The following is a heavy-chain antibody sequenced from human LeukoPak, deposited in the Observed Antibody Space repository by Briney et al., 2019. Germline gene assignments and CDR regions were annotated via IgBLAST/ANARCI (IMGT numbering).Heavy chain of an antibody. V-gene: IGHV4-30-4*08. J-gene: IGHJ4*02. CDR2: IYYSGST. CDR1: GGSISSGDYY. D-gene: IGHD3-22*01. Sequence: PSETLSLTCTVSGGSISSGDYYWSWIRQPPGKGLEWIGYIYYSGSTYCNPSLKSRVTISVDTSKNQFSLKLSSVTAADTAVYYCAREYYYDSSGYYFDYWGQGTLVTVSS. CDR3: AREYYYDSSGYYFDY.